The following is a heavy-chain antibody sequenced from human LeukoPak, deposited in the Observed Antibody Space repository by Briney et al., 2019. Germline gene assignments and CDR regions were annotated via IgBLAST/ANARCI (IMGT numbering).Heavy chain of an antibody. V-gene: IGHV3-30*04. Sequence: GGSLRLSCAASGFTFSNYAIHWVRQAPGKGLEWVAVISDDGSNKYYADPMKGQFTISRDNSKNTLNLQMNSLRDEDTAVYYCARESTTVTVLPYYYYGMNVWGQGTTVTVSS. CDR1: GFTFSNYA. D-gene: IGHD4-17*01. CDR3: ARESTTVTVLPYYYYGMNV. CDR2: ISDDGSNK. J-gene: IGHJ6*02.